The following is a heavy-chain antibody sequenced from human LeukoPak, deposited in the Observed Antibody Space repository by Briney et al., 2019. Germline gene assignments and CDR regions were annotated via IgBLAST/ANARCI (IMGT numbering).Heavy chain of an antibody. Sequence: PSETLSLTCAVYGGSFNGYYWTWIRQSASKGLEWHDEINLRGSTTYHPSHKSRVSLSLDPSKSQVSLRLHSVTAADTAVYYCARGGVYMSAAWYRRDYYNMDVWGTGTAVTVSS. D-gene: IGHD6-13*01. CDR3: ARGGVYMSAAWYRRDYYNMDV. J-gene: IGHJ6*03. V-gene: IGHV4-34*01. CDR1: GGSFNGYY. CDR2: INLRGST.